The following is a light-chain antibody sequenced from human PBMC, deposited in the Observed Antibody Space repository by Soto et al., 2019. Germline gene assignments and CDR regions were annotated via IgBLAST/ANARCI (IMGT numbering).Light chain of an antibody. Sequence: VLTQPPSATVSPGQSVTISCTGTSSDVGAYNYVSWFQQHPGKAPKLMIYEVTKRPSGVPDRFFGSKSGNTASLTVSGLQAEDEADYYCSSYAGSNNLNVFGTGTKVTVL. CDR1: SSDVGAYNY. J-gene: IGLJ1*01. V-gene: IGLV2-8*01. CDR2: EVT. CDR3: SSYAGSNNLNV.